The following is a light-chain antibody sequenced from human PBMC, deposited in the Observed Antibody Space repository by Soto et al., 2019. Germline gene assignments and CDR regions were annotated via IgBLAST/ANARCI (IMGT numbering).Light chain of an antibody. CDR3: AAWDDSLNALV. CDR1: YSNIGSNT. CDR2: SNN. Sequence: QSVLTQPPSASGTPGQGVIISCSGTYSNIGSNTVKWYRQVPGSAPKFLIYSNNERPSGVPDRFSGSKSGTSASLAISGLQSEDEADYYCAAWDDSLNALVFGGGTKLTVL. V-gene: IGLV1-44*01. J-gene: IGLJ2*01.